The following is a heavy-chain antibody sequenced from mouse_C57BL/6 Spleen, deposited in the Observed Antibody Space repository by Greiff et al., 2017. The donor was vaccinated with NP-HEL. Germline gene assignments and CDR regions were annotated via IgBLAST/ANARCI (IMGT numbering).Heavy chain of an antibody. CDR2: ISYDGSN. Sequence: EVKLMESGPGLVKPSQSLSLTCSVTGYSITSGYYWNWIRQFPGNKLEWMGYISYDGSNNYNPSLKNRISITRDTSKNQFFLKLNSVTTEDTATYYCARENWDVKYFDVWGTGTTVTVSS. J-gene: IGHJ1*03. CDR3: ARENWDVKYFDV. D-gene: IGHD4-1*01. CDR1: GYSITSGYY. V-gene: IGHV3-6*01.